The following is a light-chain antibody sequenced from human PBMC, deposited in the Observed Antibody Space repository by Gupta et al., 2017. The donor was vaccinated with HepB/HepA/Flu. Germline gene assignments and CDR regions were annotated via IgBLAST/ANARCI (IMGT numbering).Light chain of an antibody. CDR2: DAS. Sequence: EIVLTQSPATLSLSPGERATLSCRASQSVSSYLAWYQQKPGQAPRLLIYDASNRATGIPARFRGSGSGTDFTLTISSLEPEDFAVYYCQQRSNWPMCSFGQGTKLEIK. CDR3: QQRSNWPMCS. V-gene: IGKV3-11*01. J-gene: IGKJ2*04. CDR1: QSVSSY.